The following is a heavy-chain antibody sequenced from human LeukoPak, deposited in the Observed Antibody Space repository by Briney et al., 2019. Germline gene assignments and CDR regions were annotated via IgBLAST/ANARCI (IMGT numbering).Heavy chain of an antibody. CDR2: INQGGSDK. V-gene: IGHV3-7*01. D-gene: IGHD1-14*01. Sequence: GGSLRLSCAASGFTFSGHWMSWVRQAPGKGLEWVANINQGGSDKYYVDSVKGRFTISRDNANNLLYLQMNSLRGEDTAVYYCTRDRSRAEEYWGQGTLVTVSS. J-gene: IGHJ4*02. CDR1: GFTFSGHW. CDR3: TRDRSRAEEY.